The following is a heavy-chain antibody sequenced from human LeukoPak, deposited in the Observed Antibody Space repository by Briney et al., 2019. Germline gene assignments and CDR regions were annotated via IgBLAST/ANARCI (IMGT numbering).Heavy chain of an antibody. D-gene: IGHD3-3*01. J-gene: IGHJ5*02. CDR3: ARVAYDFGSGYGWFDP. CDR2: ISGSSRFI. V-gene: IGHV3-21*01. CDR1: GFTFTTYS. Sequence: PGGSLRPSCAASGFTFTTYSMTWVRQAPGKVLEWVSSISGSSRFIYDAESVKGRFSIARDNAKNSLYLQMRCLRAEDTVVYYCARVAYDFGSGYGWFDPWGQGPQVTVSS.